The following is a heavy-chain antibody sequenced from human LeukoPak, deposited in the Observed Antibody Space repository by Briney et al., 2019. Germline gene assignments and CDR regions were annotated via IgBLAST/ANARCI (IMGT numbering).Heavy chain of an antibody. J-gene: IGHJ5*02. CDR3: ARGVGGSYGWFDP. CDR1: GGSLSRSSDY. D-gene: IGHD1-26*01. V-gene: IGHV4-39*01. CDR2: IYYSGFT. Sequence: PSETLSLTCTVSGGSLSRSSDYWGWIRQPPGKGLELIGSIYYSGFTYYNPSLKSRFTISVDTSKNQFSLKLSSVTAADTAVYYCARGVGGSYGWFDPWGQGALVTVSS.